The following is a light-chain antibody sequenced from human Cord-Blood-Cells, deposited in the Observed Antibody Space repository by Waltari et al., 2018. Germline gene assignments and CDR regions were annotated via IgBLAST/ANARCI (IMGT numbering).Light chain of an antibody. J-gene: IGLJ3*02. CDR3: AAWHDSLNGPV. CDR1: SSTIGSTT. CDR2: SNN. V-gene: IGLV1-44*01. Sequence: QSVLTQPPSPSGTPGQRVTISCSGSSSTIGSTTVNWYQQLPGTAPKLLISSNNQRPSGVPDRFSGAKSGTSASLAISGLQSEDEADYYCAAWHDSLNGPVFGGGTKLTVL.